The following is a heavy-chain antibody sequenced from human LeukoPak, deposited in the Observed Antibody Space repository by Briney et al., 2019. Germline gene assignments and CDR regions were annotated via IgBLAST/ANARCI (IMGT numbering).Heavy chain of an antibody. D-gene: IGHD1-14*01. Sequence: ASVTVSFKASTYTFTDYYLHWVRQAPGQGPEYLGWVDPNNGDTDYAQNFQGRVTMTRARSITTGYMELSGLTSDDTAVYYCARRSRNGIDAFDIWGQGTMVTVSS. CDR3: ARRSRNGIDAFDI. CDR2: VDPNNGDT. V-gene: IGHV1-2*02. CDR1: TYTFTDYY. J-gene: IGHJ3*02.